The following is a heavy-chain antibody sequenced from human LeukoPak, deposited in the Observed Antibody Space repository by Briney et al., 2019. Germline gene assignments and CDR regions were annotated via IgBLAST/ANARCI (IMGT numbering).Heavy chain of an antibody. Sequence: GGSLRLSCAASGFTVSSNYMSWVRQAPGEGLVWVSRINSDGSSRSYADSVKGRFTISRDNTKNTLYLQMDSLRAEDTAIYYCTRGGSGGNYFDYWGQGAPVTVSS. D-gene: IGHD6-19*01. J-gene: IGHJ4*02. V-gene: IGHV3-74*01. CDR1: GFTVSSNY. CDR3: TRGGSGGNYFDY. CDR2: INSDGSSR.